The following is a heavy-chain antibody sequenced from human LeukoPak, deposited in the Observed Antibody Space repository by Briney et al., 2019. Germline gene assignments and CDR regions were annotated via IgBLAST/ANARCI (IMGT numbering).Heavy chain of an antibody. CDR3: ARGIYGDDVSFDH. J-gene: IGHJ4*02. V-gene: IGHV3-74*01. Sequence: PGGSLRLSRAASGFTFTDYWMHWVRHVPGKGLVWVSRISYDESSTNYRDSVKGRSTISRDNARNTLYLQMNSLRAEDTAVYYCARGIYGDDVSFDHWGQGTLVTVSS. D-gene: IGHD4-17*01. CDR2: ISYDESST. CDR1: GFTFTDYW.